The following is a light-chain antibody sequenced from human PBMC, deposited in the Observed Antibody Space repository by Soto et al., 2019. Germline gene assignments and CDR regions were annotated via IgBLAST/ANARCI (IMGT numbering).Light chain of an antibody. CDR3: SSYKSRRTYV. V-gene: IGLV2-14*01. CDR1: SSDVGGYNF. Sequence: QSVLTQPASVSGSPGQSITISCIGTSSDVGGYNFVSWYQQHPGKAPKLMIYEVSNRPSGVSNRFSGSKSGNTASLTISGLQAEDEADYYCSSYKSRRTYVFGTGTKVTV. CDR2: EVS. J-gene: IGLJ1*01.